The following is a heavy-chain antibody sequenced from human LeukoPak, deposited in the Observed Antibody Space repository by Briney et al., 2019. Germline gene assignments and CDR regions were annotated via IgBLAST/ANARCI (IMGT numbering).Heavy chain of an antibody. D-gene: IGHD2-15*01. CDR1: GGSFSGYY. V-gene: IGHV4-34*01. CDR3: ARGPSTVVPQPFDY. Sequence: PSETLSLTCAVYGGSFSGYYWSWIRQPPGKGLEWIGEINHSGSTNYNPSLKSRVTISLDTSKNQFSLKLSSVTAADTAVYYCARGPSTVVPQPFDYWGQGTLVTVSS. J-gene: IGHJ4*02. CDR2: INHSGST.